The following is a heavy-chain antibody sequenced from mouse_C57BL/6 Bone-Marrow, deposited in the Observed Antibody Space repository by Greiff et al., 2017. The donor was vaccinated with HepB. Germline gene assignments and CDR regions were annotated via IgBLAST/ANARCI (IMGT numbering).Heavy chain of an antibody. Sequence: DVQLVESGEGLVKPGGSLKLSCAASGFTFSSYAMSWVRQTPEKRLEWVAYISSGGDYIYYADTVKGRFTISRDNARNTLYLQMSSLKSEDTAMYYCTNYYGSSYRYWYFDVWGTGTTVTVSS. CDR1: GFTFSSYA. V-gene: IGHV5-9-1*02. CDR2: ISSGGDYI. D-gene: IGHD1-1*01. J-gene: IGHJ1*03. CDR3: TNYYGSSYRYWYFDV.